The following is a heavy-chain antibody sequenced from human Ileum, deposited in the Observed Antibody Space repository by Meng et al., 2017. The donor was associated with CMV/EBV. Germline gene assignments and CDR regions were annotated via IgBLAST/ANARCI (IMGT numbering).Heavy chain of an antibody. V-gene: IGHV1-2*02. J-gene: IGHJ6*02. Sequence: ASVKVSCKASGYTFTGYYMHWLRQAPGQGLEWMGWINPNSGGTNYAQKFQGRVTMTRDTSISTAYMELSRLRSDDTAVYYCASLPAGYCSSTSCYTGGYYYYYGMDVWGQGTLVTVSS. CDR2: INPNSGGT. CDR3: ASLPAGYCSSTSCYTGGYYYYYGMDV. CDR1: GYTFTGYY. D-gene: IGHD2-2*02.